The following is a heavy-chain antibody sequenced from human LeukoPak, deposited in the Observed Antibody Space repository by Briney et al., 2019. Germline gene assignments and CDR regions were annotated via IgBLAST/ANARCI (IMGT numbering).Heavy chain of an antibody. V-gene: IGHV1-69*13. CDR1: GGTFSSYA. Sequence: ASVKVSCKASGGTFSSYAISWVRQAPGQGLEWMGGIIPIFGTANYAQKFQGRVTITADESTSSAYMELSSLRSEDTAVYYCARGIRYSSSWYRINWFDPWGQGTLVTVSS. CDR2: IIPIFGTA. D-gene: IGHD6-13*01. J-gene: IGHJ5*02. CDR3: ARGIRYSSSWYRINWFDP.